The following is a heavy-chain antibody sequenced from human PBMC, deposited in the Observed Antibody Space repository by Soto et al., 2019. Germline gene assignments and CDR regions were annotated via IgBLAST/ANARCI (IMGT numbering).Heavy chain of an antibody. CDR3: AKDVGGHYCTPTSCLYFFHS. J-gene: IGHJ4*02. CDR2: ISDSGST. D-gene: IGHD2-2*01. CDR1: VFIFNNYA. Sequence: EVQLLESGGGLVHPGGSLRLSCAASVFIFNNYAMNCVRQAPGQGLEWVSTISDSGSTYYADSVKGRFTISRDNSKNTLYMQMNRLRAEDTAVYFCAKDVGGHYCTPTSCLYFFHSWGRGTLVTVYS. V-gene: IGHV3-23*01.